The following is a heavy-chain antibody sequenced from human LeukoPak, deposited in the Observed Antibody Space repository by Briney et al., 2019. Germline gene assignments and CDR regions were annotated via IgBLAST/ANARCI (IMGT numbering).Heavy chain of an antibody. J-gene: IGHJ3*02. CDR1: GYTFTGYY. D-gene: IGHD3-22*01. V-gene: IGHV1-2*02. CDR3: ARGPGGTYYYDSRAFDI. CDR2: INPNSGGT. Sequence: ASVKVSCKASGYTFTGYYMHWVRQAPGQGLEWMGWINPNSGGTNYAQKFQGRVTMTRDTSISTAYMELSRLRSDDTAVYYCARGPGGTYYYDSRAFDIWGQGTMVTVSS.